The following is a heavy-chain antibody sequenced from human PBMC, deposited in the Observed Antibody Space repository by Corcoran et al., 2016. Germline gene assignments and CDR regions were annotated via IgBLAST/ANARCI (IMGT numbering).Heavy chain of an antibody. CDR1: GYTFTSYD. D-gene: IGHD5-18*01. J-gene: IGHJ6*02. CDR2: MNPNSGNT. V-gene: IGHV1-8*01. Sequence: QVQLVQSGAEVKKPGASVKVSCKASGYTFTSYDINWVRQATGQGLEWMGWMNPNSGNTGYAPKFQGRVTMTRNTSISTAYMELSSLRSEDTAVYYCARADTAMAHYYYYGMDVWGQGTTVTVSS. CDR3: ARADTAMAHYYYYGMDV.